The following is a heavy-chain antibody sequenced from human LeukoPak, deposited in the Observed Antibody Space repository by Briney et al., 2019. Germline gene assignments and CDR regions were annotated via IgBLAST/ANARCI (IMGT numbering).Heavy chain of an antibody. CDR1: GFTFSSYG. CDR2: ISYDGSNK. J-gene: IGHJ4*02. CDR3: AKDPDGYDFWSGPSSNYFDY. D-gene: IGHD3-3*01. V-gene: IGHV3-30*18. Sequence: PGGSLRLSCAASGFTFSSYGMHWVRQAPGKGLEWVAVISYDGSNKYYADSVKGRFTISRDNSKNTLYLQMNSLRAEGTAVYYCAKDPDGYDFWSGPSSNYFDYWGQGTLVTVSS.